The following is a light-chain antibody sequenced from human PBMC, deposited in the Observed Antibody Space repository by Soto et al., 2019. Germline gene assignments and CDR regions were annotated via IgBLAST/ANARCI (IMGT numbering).Light chain of an antibody. Sequence: QSVLTQPASVSGSPGQSITISCTGTSSDVGGYHYVSWYQQHPGKAPKLMIYEVSNRPSGVSNRFSGFKSGNTASLTISGLQAEDEADYFCSSYGSTSTRYVFGTGTKVTVL. J-gene: IGLJ1*01. CDR2: EVS. V-gene: IGLV2-14*01. CDR1: SSDVGGYHY. CDR3: SSYGSTSTRYV.